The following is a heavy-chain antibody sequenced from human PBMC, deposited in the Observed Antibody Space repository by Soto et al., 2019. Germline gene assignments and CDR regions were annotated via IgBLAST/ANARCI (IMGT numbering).Heavy chain of an antibody. V-gene: IGHV1-69*19. D-gene: IGHD1-1*01. CDR2: ISPMFGAA. CDR3: EREVQVHTPAFVY. Sequence: QVQLVQSGAEMKKPGSSVKVSCQSSGGTFNTYAMNWVRQAPGQGAEWMGDISPMFGAANYAPKFQGRVTITADEARVTSYIQLNSFTSEYTALYVCEREVQVHTPAFVYWGQGTLVTVSS. CDR1: GGTFNTYA. J-gene: IGHJ4*02.